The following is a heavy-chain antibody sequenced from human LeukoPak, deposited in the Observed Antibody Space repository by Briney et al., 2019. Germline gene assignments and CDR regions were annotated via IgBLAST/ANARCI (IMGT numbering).Heavy chain of an antibody. D-gene: IGHD2-2*01. CDR2: ISSSSSYI. CDR1: GFTFSSYN. V-gene: IGHV3-21*01. Sequence: GGSLRLSCAASGFTFSSYNMNWVRQAPGKGLEWVSSISSSSSYIYHADSVKGRFTISRDNSKNTLYLQMNSLRAEDTAVYYCAKDLTIVVVPAAIDYWGQGTLVTVSS. CDR3: AKDLTIVVVPAAIDY. J-gene: IGHJ4*02.